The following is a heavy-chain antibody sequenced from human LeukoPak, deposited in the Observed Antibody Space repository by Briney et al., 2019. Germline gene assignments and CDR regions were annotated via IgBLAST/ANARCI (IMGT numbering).Heavy chain of an antibody. D-gene: IGHD3-22*01. Sequence: PGGSLRLSRAASGFTFSSYGMHWVRQAPGKGLEWVAVIWYDGSNKYYADSVKGRFTISRDNSKNTLYLQMNSLRAEDTAVYYCARDLTYYYDSSGYYLDFWGQGTLVTVSS. J-gene: IGHJ4*02. V-gene: IGHV3-33*01. CDR2: IWYDGSNK. CDR3: ARDLTYYYDSSGYYLDF. CDR1: GFTFSSYG.